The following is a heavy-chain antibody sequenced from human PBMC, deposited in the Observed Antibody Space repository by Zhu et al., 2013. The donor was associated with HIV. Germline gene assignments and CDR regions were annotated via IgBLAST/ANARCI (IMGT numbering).Heavy chain of an antibody. CDR1: GYSFTDYY. V-gene: IGHV1-2*02. J-gene: IGHJ4*02. D-gene: IGHD4-17*01. Sequence: QVQLVQSGAEVKKPGASEKVSRKASGYSFTDYYLHWVRQAPGQGLEWMGWINPKNGDTNYGQKFQGRVTMTRDTSITTFYMELSRLRSDDTAVYYCARDSGTVTPTFDYWGQGTLVTVSS. CDR2: INPKNGDT. CDR3: ARDSGTVTPTFDY.